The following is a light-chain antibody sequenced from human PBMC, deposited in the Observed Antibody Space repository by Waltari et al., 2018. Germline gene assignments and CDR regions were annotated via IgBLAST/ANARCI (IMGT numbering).Light chain of an antibody. CDR1: QDINNY. Sequence: DIQLTQSPSSLSASLGDRVTITWQASQDINNYLNWYQQKPGQAPKLLICDASNLEMGVPSRFSGRVSATDFVITISRLQPEDIATYFCQQFHSVPPTFGGGTKVEI. V-gene: IGKV1-33*01. CDR3: QQFHSVPPT. J-gene: IGKJ4*01. CDR2: DAS.